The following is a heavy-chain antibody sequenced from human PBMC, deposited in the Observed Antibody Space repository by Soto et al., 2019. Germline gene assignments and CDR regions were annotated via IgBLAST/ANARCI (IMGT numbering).Heavy chain of an antibody. D-gene: IGHD5-12*01. V-gene: IGHV3-21*01. J-gene: IGHJ4*02. CDR3: ARGGYDEPRLGY. CDR2: ISSSSSYI. Sequence: PGGSLRLSCAASGFTFSSYSMNWVRQAPGKGLEWVSSISSSSSYIYYADSVKGRFTISRDNAKNSLYLQMNSLRAEDTAVYYCARGGYDEPRLGYWGQGTLVTVSS. CDR1: GFTFSSYS.